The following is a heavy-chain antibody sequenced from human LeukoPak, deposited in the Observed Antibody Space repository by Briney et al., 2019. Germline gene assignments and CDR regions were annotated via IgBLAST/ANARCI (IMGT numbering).Heavy chain of an antibody. J-gene: IGHJ4*02. CDR2: IYTGGST. CDR1: GFTVGSNY. D-gene: IGHD6-13*01. Sequence: GGSLRLSCAASGFTVGSNYMTWVRQAPGKGLEWVAVIYTGGSTYYADSVKGRFTISRDNSKNTLYLQMNSLRAEDTAVYYCVRDSAAAGTFIDYWGQGTLVTVSS. V-gene: IGHV3-66*01. CDR3: VRDSAAAGTFIDY.